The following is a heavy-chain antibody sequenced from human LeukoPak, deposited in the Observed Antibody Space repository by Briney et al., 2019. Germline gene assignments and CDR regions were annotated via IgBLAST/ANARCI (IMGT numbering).Heavy chain of an antibody. J-gene: IGHJ4*02. CDR1: GGSISSSSYY. Sequence: SETLSLTCTVSGGSISSSSYYWGWIRQPPGKGLEWIGSLYYSGSTYYNPSLKSRVTILLDTSKNQFSLKLSSVTAADTAVYYCSRDRKVGIAVAGTVGWGQGTLVTVSS. CDR3: SRDRKVGIAVAGTVG. CDR2: LYYSGST. D-gene: IGHD6-19*01. V-gene: IGHV4-39*07.